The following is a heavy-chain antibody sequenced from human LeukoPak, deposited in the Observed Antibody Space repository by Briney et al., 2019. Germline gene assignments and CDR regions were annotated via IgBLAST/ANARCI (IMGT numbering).Heavy chain of an antibody. J-gene: IGHJ4*02. Sequence: ASVKVSCKASGYTFTSYYMHWVRQAPGQGLEWMGIINPSGGSTNYAQKFQGRVTITADESTSTAYMELSSLRSEDTAVYYCASCYYDSSGYLDYWGQGTLVTVSS. CDR2: INPSGGST. CDR1: GYTFTSYY. CDR3: ASCYYDSSGYLDY. D-gene: IGHD3-22*01. V-gene: IGHV1-46*01.